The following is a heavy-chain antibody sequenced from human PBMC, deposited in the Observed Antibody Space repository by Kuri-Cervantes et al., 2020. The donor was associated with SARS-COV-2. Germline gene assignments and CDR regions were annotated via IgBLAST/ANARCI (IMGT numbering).Heavy chain of an antibody. CDR3: ARDGIITISYYYYYGMDV. V-gene: IGHV3-30-3*01. CDR2: ISYDGSNK. D-gene: IGHD3-9*01. CDR1: GFTFSSYA. Sequence: GGSLRLSCAASGFTFSSYAMHWVRQAPGKGLEWVAVISYDGSNKYYADSVKGRFTISRDNSKNTLYLQMNSLRDEDTAVYYCARDGIITISYYYYYGMDVWGQGTTVTVSS. J-gene: IGHJ6*02.